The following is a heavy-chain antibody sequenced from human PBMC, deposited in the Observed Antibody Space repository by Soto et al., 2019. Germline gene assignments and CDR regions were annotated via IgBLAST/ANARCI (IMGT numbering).Heavy chain of an antibody. CDR1: GFTFSSYA. D-gene: IGHD2-2*01. CDR3: AKDPLVVVPVGNCFDP. CDR2: ISGSGGST. J-gene: IGHJ5*02. Sequence: HPGGSLRLSCAASGFTFSSYAMSRVRQAPGKGLEWVSAISGSGGSTYYADSVKGRFTISRDNSKNTLYLQMNSLRAEDTAVYYCAKDPLVVVPVGNCFDPWGQGTLVTVSS. V-gene: IGHV3-23*01.